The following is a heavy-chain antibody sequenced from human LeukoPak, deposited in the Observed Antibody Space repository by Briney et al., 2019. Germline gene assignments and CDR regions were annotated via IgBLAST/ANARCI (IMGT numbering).Heavy chain of an antibody. CDR2: INNVGSHI. D-gene: IGHD2-15*01. CDR1: GFTFSTSA. V-gene: IGHV3-21*04. CDR3: ARGLGSGGSCYYFDY. J-gene: IGHJ4*02. Sequence: GGSLRLSCTTSGFTFSTSAMNWVRQAPGKGLEWVSSINNVGSHIYYADSVRGRFIISRDNAKNSFFLQMSNLRAEDTAVYYCARGLGSGGSCYYFDYWGQGTLVTVSS.